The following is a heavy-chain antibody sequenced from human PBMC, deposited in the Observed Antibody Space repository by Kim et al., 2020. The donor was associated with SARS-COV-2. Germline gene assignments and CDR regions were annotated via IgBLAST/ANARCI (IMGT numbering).Heavy chain of an antibody. V-gene: IGHV3-30*18. CDR3: AKDGLNYYGSGRSDYFDY. CDR1: GFTFSTYG. Sequence: GGSLRLSCAASGFTFSTYGMHWVRQAPGKGLEWVAVISYVGTNKYHADSVQGRFTISRDNSKNTLYLQMNSLRVEDTAVYYCAKDGLNYYGSGRSDYFDYWGQGTLVTVSS. J-gene: IGHJ4*02. CDR2: ISYVGTNK. D-gene: IGHD3-10*01.